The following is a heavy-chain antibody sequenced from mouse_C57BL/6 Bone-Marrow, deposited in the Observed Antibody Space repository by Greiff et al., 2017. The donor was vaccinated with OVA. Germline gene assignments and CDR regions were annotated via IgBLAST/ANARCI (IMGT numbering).Heavy chain of an antibody. V-gene: IGHV3-6*01. D-gene: IGHD2-4*01. CDR1: GYSITSGYY. Sequence: EVQLQESGPGLVKPSQSLSLTCSVTGYSITSGYYWNWIRQFPGNKLEWMGYISYDGSNNYNPSLKNRISITRDTSKNQFFLKLNSVTTEDTATYYGARVYYDDDVAYFDYWGQGTTLTVSS. CDR2: ISYDGSN. CDR3: ARVYYDDDVAYFDY. J-gene: IGHJ2*01.